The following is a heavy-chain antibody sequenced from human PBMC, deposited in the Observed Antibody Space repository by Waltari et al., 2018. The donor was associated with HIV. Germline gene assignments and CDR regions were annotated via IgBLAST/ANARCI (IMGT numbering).Heavy chain of an antibody. Sequence: QQQLVGSGGGVVEPGDVLRLSSSASGRRFDSNGMPRVRQAPGKGLEWVAAISDDGIKKYYGDSLRGRFIISRDNSKKTLYLQMNTLRPEDTAIYFCAKDSSQVHWFGESLALWGQGTLVIVSS. D-gene: IGHD3-10*01. CDR1: GRRFDSNG. CDR2: ISDDGIKK. J-gene: IGHJ4*02. CDR3: AKDSSQVHWFGESLAL. V-gene: IGHV3-30*18.